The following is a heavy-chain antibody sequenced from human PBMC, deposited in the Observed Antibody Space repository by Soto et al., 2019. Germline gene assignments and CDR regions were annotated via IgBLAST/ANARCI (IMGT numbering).Heavy chain of an antibody. CDR1: GGSISSYY. Sequence: SETLSLTCTVSGGSISSYYWTWIRQPPGKGLEWIGYIYNSGSTNYNPSLKSRVTISVDTSKNQLSLNLSSVTAADTAVYYCARASGTYYNLGTYYFYYSMDVWGKGTTVTVSS. V-gene: IGHV4-59*01. CDR3: ARASGTYYNLGTYYFYYSMDV. J-gene: IGHJ6*03. D-gene: IGHD3-10*01. CDR2: IYNSGST.